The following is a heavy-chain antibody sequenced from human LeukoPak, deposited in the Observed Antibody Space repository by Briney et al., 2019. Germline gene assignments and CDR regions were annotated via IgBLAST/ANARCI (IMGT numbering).Heavy chain of an antibody. CDR2: INHSGST. CDR3: ASEGLGYCSSTSCYSADV. Sequence: SETLSLTCAVYGGSFSGYYWSWIRQPPGKGLEWIGEINHSGSTNYNPSLKSRVTISVDTSKNQFSLKLSSVTAADTAVYYCASEGLGYCSSTSCYSADVWGKGTTVTVSS. D-gene: IGHD2-2*02. CDR1: GGSFSGYY. J-gene: IGHJ6*04. V-gene: IGHV4-34*01.